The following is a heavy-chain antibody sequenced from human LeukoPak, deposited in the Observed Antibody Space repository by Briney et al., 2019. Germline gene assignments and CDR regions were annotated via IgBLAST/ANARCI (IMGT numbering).Heavy chain of an antibody. D-gene: IGHD5-24*01. V-gene: IGHV3-11*01. CDR1: GFTFSDYY. CDR2: ISSIGSTI. Sequence: GGSLRLSCAASGFTFSDYYMSWIRQAPGKGLEWVSYISSIGSTIYYADSVKGRFTISRDNAKNSLYLQMNSLRAEDTAVYYCARDSRRFGSKYYYYGMDVWGQGTTVTVSS. J-gene: IGHJ6*02. CDR3: ARDSRRFGSKYYYYGMDV.